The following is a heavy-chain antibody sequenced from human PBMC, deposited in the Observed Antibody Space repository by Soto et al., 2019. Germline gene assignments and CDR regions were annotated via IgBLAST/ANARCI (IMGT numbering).Heavy chain of an antibody. CDR3: AGTQSVTIVARGNY. V-gene: IGHV3-30-3*01. D-gene: IGHD3-22*01. CDR1: GFTFSSHT. Sequence: GRSVRLSCAASGFTFSSHTMHWVRHAPGKGREGLSLMSHDGNIKFYADSVKGRFTISRDNSKNTLYLQMNNLRAEDPALYYCAGTQSVTIVARGNYWGQETRVTVPS. CDR2: MSHDGNIK. J-gene: IGHJ4*02.